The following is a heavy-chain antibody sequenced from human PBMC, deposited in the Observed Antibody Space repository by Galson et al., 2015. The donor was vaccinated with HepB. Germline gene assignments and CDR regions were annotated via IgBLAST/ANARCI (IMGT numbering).Heavy chain of an antibody. CDR3: VRDSPNYDILTGYYNFEY. Sequence: SVKVSCKASGGTFSSYAISWVRQAPGQGLEWMGGIIPIFGTANYAQKFQGRVTITADESTSTAYMELSSLRSEDTAVYYCVRDSPNYDILTGYYNFEYWGQGTLVTVSS. CDR1: GGTFSSYA. CDR2: IIPIFGTA. D-gene: IGHD3-9*01. V-gene: IGHV1-69*13. J-gene: IGHJ4*02.